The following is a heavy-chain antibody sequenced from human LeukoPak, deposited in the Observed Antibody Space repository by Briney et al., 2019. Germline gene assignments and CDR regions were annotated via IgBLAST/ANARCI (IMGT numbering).Heavy chain of an antibody. V-gene: IGHV5-51*01. CDR2: IYPSDSDT. J-gene: IGHJ5*02. D-gene: IGHD3-22*01. CDR3: ARRLGSSGFRGWFDP. CDR1: GYSFTSYW. Sequence: GESLKISCKGSGYSFTSYWIGWVRQMPGKGLEWMGIIYPSDSDTRYSPSFQGQVTISADKSISTAYLQWSSLKASDTAMYYCARRLGSSGFRGWFDPWGQGTLVTVSS.